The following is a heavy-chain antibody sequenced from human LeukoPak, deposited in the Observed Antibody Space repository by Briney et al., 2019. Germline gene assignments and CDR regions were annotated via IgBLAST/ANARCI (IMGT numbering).Heavy chain of an antibody. Sequence: SETLSLTCTVSGGSISSSSYYWGWIRQPPGKGLEWIGSIYYSGSTYYNPSLKSRVTISVDRSKNQFSLKLSSVTAADTAVYYCARDQDGYQLPLGAFDIWGQGTMVTVSS. V-gene: IGHV4-39*07. CDR1: GGSISSSSYY. CDR2: IYYSGST. J-gene: IGHJ3*02. CDR3: ARDQDGYQLPLGAFDI. D-gene: IGHD2-2*01.